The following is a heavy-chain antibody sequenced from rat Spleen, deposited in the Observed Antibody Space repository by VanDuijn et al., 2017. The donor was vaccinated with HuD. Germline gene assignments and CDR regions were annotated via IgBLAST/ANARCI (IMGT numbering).Heavy chain of an antibody. D-gene: IGHD1-9*01. CDR3: ATLYYGYTYGYYFDY. CDR2: ISYEGSST. V-gene: IGHV5-7*01. CDR1: GFTFSDYN. Sequence: EVQLVESGGGLVQPGRSMKLSCAASGFTFSDYNMAWVRQAPKKGLEWVATISYEGSSTYYRDSVKGRFTISRDNAKSTLYLQMDSLRSEDTATYYCATLYYGYTYGYYFDYWGQGVMVTVSS. J-gene: IGHJ2*01.